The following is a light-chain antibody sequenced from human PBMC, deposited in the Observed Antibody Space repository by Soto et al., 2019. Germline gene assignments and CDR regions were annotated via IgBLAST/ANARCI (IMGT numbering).Light chain of an antibody. V-gene: IGKV1-5*01. CDR3: QQYNSYSWT. Sequence: DIQMTQSPSTLSASVGDRVTITCRASQSISSWLAWYQQKPGKAPKLLIYDASNLETGVPSRFSGSGSGTEFTLTISSLQPDDFATYYCQQYNSYSWTFGQATKVDIK. CDR1: QSISSW. CDR2: DAS. J-gene: IGKJ1*01.